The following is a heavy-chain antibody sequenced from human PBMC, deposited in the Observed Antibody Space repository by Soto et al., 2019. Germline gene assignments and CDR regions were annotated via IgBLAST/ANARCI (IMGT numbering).Heavy chain of an antibody. D-gene: IGHD1-1*01. CDR2: VSAHNGNT. CDR3: ARGRYGDY. Sequence: QVHLVQSGAEVKKPGASVKVSCKGSGYIFTTYGITWVRQAPGQGLEWMGWVSAHNGNTNYAQKTQATVTVTSDTSTSTAYLELRNLRSDDTAVYYCARGRYGDYWGQGALVTVSS. V-gene: IGHV1-18*01. CDR1: GYIFTTYG. J-gene: IGHJ4*02.